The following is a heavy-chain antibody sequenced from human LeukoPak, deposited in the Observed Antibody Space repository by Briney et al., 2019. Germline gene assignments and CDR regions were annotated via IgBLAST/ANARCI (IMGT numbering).Heavy chain of an antibody. D-gene: IGHD6-13*01. CDR1: GGTFSSYA. CDR2: IIPIFGTA. V-gene: IGHV1-69*13. CDR3: ARDPRQQLVISAFDI. Sequence: GASVKVSCKASGGTFSSYAISWVRQAPGQGLEWMGGIIPIFGTANYAQKFQGRVTITADESTSTAYMELSSLGSEDTAVYYCARDPRQQLVISAFDIWGQGTMVTVSS. J-gene: IGHJ3*02.